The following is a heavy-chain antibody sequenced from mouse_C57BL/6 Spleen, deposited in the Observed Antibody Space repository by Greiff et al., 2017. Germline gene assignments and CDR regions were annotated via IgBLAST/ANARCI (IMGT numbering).Heavy chain of an antibody. CDR2: IDPSDSYT. J-gene: IGHJ2*01. CDR1: GYTFTSYW. V-gene: IGHV1-69*01. D-gene: IGHD1-2*01. Sequence: QVQLQQPGAELVMPGASVKLSCKASGYTFTSYWMHWVKQRPGQGLEWIGEIDPSDSYTNYNQKFKGKSTLTVDKSSSTAYMQLSSLTSEDSAVYYCARGSLLRYYFDYWGQGTTLTVSS. CDR3: ARGSLLRYYFDY.